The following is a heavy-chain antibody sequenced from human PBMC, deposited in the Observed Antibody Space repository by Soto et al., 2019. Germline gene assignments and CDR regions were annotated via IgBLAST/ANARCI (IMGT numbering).Heavy chain of an antibody. CDR3: ARDGGGGSSWPAIDY. D-gene: IGHD6-13*01. CDR2: ISYDGSNK. V-gene: IGHV3-30-3*01. CDR1: GFTFSSYA. J-gene: IGHJ4*02. Sequence: QVQLVESGGGVVHPGRSLRLSCAASGFTFSSYAMHWVRQAPGKGLEWVAVISYDGSNKYYADSVKGRFTISRDNSKNTLYLQMNSLRAEDTAVYYCARDGGGGSSWPAIDYWGQGTLVTVSS.